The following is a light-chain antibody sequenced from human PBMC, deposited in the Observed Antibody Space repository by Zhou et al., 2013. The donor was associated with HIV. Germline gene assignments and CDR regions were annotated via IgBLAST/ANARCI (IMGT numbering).Light chain of an antibody. J-gene: IGKJ2*01. V-gene: IGKV3-20*01. Sequence: EIVLTQSPGTLSLSPGERATLSCRASQSVTSSYLAWYQQKPGQAPRLLIYGASSRATGIPDRFSGSGSGTDFTLTISRLEPEDVATYYCQQYHSYSYTFGPGDHAGGSN. CDR1: QSVTSSY. CDR2: GAS. CDR3: QQYHSYSYT.